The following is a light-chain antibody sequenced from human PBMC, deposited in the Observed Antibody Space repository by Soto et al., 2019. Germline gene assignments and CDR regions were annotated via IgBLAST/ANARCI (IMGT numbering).Light chain of an antibody. V-gene: IGLV2-18*02. Sequence: QSALTQPPSVSGSPGHSVTISCTGTSSDVGNYNRVSWYQQPPGTAPKLMIYEVSNRPSGVPDRFSGSKSGNMASLTISGLQAEDEADYYCSSYTSSTTVVFGGGTKLTVL. CDR2: EVS. CDR1: SSDVGNYNR. CDR3: SSYTSSTTVV. J-gene: IGLJ2*01.